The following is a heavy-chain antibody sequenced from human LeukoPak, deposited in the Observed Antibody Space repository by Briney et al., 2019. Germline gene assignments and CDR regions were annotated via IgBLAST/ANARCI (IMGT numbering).Heavy chain of an antibody. V-gene: IGHV3-7*02. CDR2: INQYGTEK. D-gene: IGHD6-13*01. CDR1: GFTFSSYW. J-gene: IGHJ1*01. Sequence: GGSLRLSCAVSGFTFSSYWMSWVRQAPGKGLEWVAKINQYGTEKYYVDSVKGRFTISRDNAKNSLYLQMNSLRAEDTAVYYCASPPVAAGGNVYFHHWGQGTLVTVSS. CDR3: ASPPVAAGGNVYFHH.